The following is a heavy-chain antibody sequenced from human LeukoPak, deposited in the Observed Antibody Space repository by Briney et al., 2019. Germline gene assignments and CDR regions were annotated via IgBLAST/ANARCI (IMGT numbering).Heavy chain of an antibody. V-gene: IGHV1-46*01. D-gene: IGHD3-3*01. CDR1: GYTFTSYA. Sequence: ASVKVSCKASGYTFTSYAMNWVRQAPGQGLEWMGIINPSGGSTSYAQKFQGRVTMTRDTSTSTVYMELSSLRSEDTAVYYCARHGVVITVFDYWGQGTLVTVSS. CDR3: ARHGVVITVFDY. J-gene: IGHJ4*02. CDR2: INPSGGST.